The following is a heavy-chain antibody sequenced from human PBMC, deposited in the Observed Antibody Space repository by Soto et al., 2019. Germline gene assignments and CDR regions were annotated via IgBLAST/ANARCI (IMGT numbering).Heavy chain of an antibody. Sequence: ASVKVSCKASGYTFTGYYMHWVRQAPGQGLEWMGWINPNSGGTNYAQKFQGWVTMTRDTSISTAYMELSRLRSDDTAVYYCARENGIAAAGTLGYYYYGMDVWGQGTTVTVSS. V-gene: IGHV1-2*04. CDR1: GYTFTGYY. J-gene: IGHJ6*02. D-gene: IGHD6-13*01. CDR2: INPNSGGT. CDR3: ARENGIAAAGTLGYYYYGMDV.